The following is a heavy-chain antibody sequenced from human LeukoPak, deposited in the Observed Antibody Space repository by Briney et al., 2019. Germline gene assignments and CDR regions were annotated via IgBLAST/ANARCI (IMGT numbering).Heavy chain of an antibody. CDR1: GFTFSSYT. D-gene: IGHD1/OR15-1a*01. CDR2: ISSTSGTI. V-gene: IGHV3-48*01. Sequence: GESLRLSCAASGFTFSSYTMNWVRQAPGKGLEWVSYISSTSGTIYYADSVKGRFTISRDNSKNTLYLQMNSLRAEDTAVYYCARVEGITGTLDYWGQGTLVTVSS. CDR3: ARVEGITGTLDY. J-gene: IGHJ4*02.